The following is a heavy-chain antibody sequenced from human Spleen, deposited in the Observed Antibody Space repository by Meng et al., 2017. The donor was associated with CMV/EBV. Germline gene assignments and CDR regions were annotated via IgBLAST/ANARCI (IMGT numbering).Heavy chain of an antibody. CDR1: GFTFSSYA. CDR3: ARDLVVPATIQYYYHNYGMDV. CDR2: IGGSGYSTHT. V-gene: IGHV3-23*01. Sequence: GGSLRLSCAASGFTFSSYAMTWVRQAPGKGLEWVSGIGGSGYSTHTYYADSVEGRFTISRDDSKNTLYLQMNSLRAEDTAVYYCARDLVVPATIQYYYHNYGMDVWGQGTTVTVSS. D-gene: IGHD2-2*01. J-gene: IGHJ6*02.